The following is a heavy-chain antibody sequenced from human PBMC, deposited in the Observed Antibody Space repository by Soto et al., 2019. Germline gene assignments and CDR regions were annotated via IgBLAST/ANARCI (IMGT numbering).Heavy chain of an antibody. D-gene: IGHD6-19*01. J-gene: IGHJ6*02. CDR2: ISNSSSYT. V-gene: IGHV3-11*05. CDR3: ARGIAVAGHHPYGMDV. CDR1: GFTFSDYY. Sequence: HVQLVESGGGLVKPGGSLRLSCAASGFTFSDYYMSWIRQAPGKGLEWVSYISNSSSYTNYADSVKGRFTISRDNAKNSLYLQMNSLRDEDTAVYYCARGIAVAGHHPYGMDVWGQGTTVTVSS.